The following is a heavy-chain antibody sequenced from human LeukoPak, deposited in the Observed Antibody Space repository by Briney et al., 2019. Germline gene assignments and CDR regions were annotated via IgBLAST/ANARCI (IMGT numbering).Heavy chain of an antibody. D-gene: IGHD2-2*01. CDR2: LYHPDST. CDR1: GYPINNAYY. CDR3: ARQYDSYFYYYLDL. J-gene: IGHJ6*03. V-gene: IGHV4-38-2*01. Sequence: PSETLSLTCGVSGYPINNAYYWVWIRQPPGQGLEWIGSLYHPDSTYYNPSLKSRVTMSVDTSRNQFSLRLSFVTAADTAVYNCARQYDSYFYYYLDLWGTGTTVTVSS.